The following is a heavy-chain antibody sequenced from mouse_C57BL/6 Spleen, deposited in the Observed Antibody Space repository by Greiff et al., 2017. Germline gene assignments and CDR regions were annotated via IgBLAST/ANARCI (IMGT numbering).Heavy chain of an antibody. V-gene: IGHV5-16*01. D-gene: IGHD4-1*01. CDR1: GFTFPDYY. J-gene: IGHJ1*03. CDR3: SRDETGTRYFDV. CDR2: LNYDGSST. Sequence: EVKVVESEGGLVQPGSSMKLSCTASGFTFPDYYLAWVSQVPEKGLEWVANLNYDGSSTYYPDYLKRRFLISRDHAKNILYLQMNSLKSEDTATYDCSRDETGTRYFDVWGTGTTVTVSS.